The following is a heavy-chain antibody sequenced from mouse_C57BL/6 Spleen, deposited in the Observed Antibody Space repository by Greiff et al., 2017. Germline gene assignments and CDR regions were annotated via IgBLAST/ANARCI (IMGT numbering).Heavy chain of an antibody. CDR2: INPNNGGT. D-gene: IGHD1-1*01. CDR1: GYTFTDYN. V-gene: IGHV1-22*01. Sequence: EVQLQQSGPELVKPGASVKMSCKASGYTFTDYNMHWVKQSHGKSLEWIGYINPNNGGTSYNQKFKGKATLTVNKSSSTAYMELRSLTSEDSAVYYGARDADYGSRGNAMDYWGQGTSVTVSS. J-gene: IGHJ4*01. CDR3: ARDADYGSRGNAMDY.